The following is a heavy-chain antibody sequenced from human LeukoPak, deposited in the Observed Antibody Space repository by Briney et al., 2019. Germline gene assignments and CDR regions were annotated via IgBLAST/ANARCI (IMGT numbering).Heavy chain of an antibody. CDR2: IYSGGST. CDR1: GFTVSSNY. CDR3: ASYGSGSYYGY. J-gene: IGHJ4*02. D-gene: IGHD3-10*01. Sequence: PGGSLRLSCAASGFTVSSNYMSWVRQAPGKGLEWVSVIYSGGSTYYADSVKGRFTISRDNSKNTLYLQMNSLRAEDTAVYYCASYGSGSYYGYWGQGTLVTVSS. V-gene: IGHV3-66*01.